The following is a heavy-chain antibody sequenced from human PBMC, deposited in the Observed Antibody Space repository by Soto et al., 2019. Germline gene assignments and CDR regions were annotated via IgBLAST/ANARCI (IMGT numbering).Heavy chain of an antibody. CDR1: GDTFSSDA. CDR3: ARHLVVVAATANWFDP. V-gene: IGHV1-69*13. D-gene: IGHD2-15*01. Sequence: ASVKVSCKASGDTFSSDAISWVRQAPGQGLEWMGGIIPIFGTANYAQKFQGRVTITADESTSTAYMELSSLRSEDTAVYYCARHLVVVAATANWFDPWGQGTLVTVSS. CDR2: IIPIFGTA. J-gene: IGHJ5*02.